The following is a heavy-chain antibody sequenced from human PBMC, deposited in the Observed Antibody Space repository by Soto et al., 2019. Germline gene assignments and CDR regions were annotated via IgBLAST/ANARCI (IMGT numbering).Heavy chain of an antibody. J-gene: IGHJ4*02. CDR1: GGSIGSGDFY. CDR3: DRGERTWIYFPY. CDR2: IHRSVST. Sequence: QVQLQESGPGLVKPSQTLSLTCTVSGGSIGSGDFYWTWIRQPAGKGLEYIGYIHRSVSTYYNPSLKTRVIISVDTSKNQFSLKLTSLTAADTARYYCDRGERTWIYFPYWGQGALVTGSS. D-gene: IGHD3-10*01. V-gene: IGHV4-30-4*01.